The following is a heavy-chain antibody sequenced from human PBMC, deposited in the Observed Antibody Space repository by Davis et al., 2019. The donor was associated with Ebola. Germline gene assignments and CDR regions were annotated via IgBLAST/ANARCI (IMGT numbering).Heavy chain of an antibody. J-gene: IGHJ4*02. D-gene: IGHD3-9*01. CDR2: ISSSSNYI. Sequence: GESLKISCAASGFTFSTYSMSWVRQAPGKGLEWVSSISSSSNYIYYADSVKGRFTISRDNAKNTLSLQMDRLRSDDTAVYYCTKDFDYEGGHWCQGSLVSFSS. V-gene: IGHV3-21*01. CDR3: TKDFDYEGGH. CDR1: GFTFSTYS.